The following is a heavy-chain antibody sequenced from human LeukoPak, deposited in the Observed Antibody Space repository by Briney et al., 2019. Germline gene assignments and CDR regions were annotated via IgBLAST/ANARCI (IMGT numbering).Heavy chain of an antibody. CDR2: IRYDGTNK. V-gene: IGHV3-30*02. J-gene: IGHJ4*02. CDR3: AKGGITARRYFDY. Sequence: GGSLRLSCAASGFTFSSYGMHWVRQAPGKGLEWVTFIRYDGTNKYYADSVKGRFTISRDNSKNTLYLQMNSLRAEDTAVYYCAKGGITARRYFDYWGQGTPVTVSS. D-gene: IGHD6-6*01. CDR1: GFTFSSYG.